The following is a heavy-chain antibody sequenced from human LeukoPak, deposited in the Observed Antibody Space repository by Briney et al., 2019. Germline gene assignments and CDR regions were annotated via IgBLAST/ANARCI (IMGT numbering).Heavy chain of an antibody. Sequence: QTGGSLRLSCAASGFTFSSYWMHWVRHAPGKGLVWVSRINSDGSSTSYADSVKGRFTISRDNAKNSLYLQMNSLRAEDTAVYYCGRVAEAAAFDYWGQGILVTVSS. CDR3: GRVAEAAAFDY. D-gene: IGHD6-13*01. CDR1: GFTFSSYW. V-gene: IGHV3-74*01. J-gene: IGHJ4*02. CDR2: INSDGSST.